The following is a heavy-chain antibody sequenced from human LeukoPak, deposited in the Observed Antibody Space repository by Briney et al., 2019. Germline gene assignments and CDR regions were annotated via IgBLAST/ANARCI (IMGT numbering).Heavy chain of an antibody. Sequence: PGGSLRLSCAASGFTFSSYEMNWVRQAPGKGLQWISYIRSGGTTIYYADSVKGRFTISRDDAENSLYLQMNSLRAEDTAVYYCARDKGSGGIDFWGQGTLVTVSS. CDR1: GFTFSSYE. J-gene: IGHJ4*02. D-gene: IGHD1-26*01. CDR3: ARDKGSGGIDF. CDR2: IRSGGTTI. V-gene: IGHV3-48*03.